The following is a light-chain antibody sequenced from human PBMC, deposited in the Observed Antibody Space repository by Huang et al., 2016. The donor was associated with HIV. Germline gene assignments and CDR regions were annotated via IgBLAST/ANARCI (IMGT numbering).Light chain of an antibody. CDR3: QQYNNWPKFT. CDR1: ERVGDN. CDR2: GAS. Sequence: EIVMTQSPGTLSVSPGERATLSCRASERVGDNLAWYQPKPGQAPRLRIFGASARAAGIPARFSGSGSGTEFTLSISSLQSEDFAVYYCQQYNNWPKFTFGPGTRVDIK. V-gene: IGKV3-15*01. J-gene: IGKJ3*01.